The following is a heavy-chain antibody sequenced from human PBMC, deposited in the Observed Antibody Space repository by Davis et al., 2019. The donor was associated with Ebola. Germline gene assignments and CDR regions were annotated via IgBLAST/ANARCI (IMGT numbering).Heavy chain of an antibody. Sequence: GESLKISCEASGFIFSSYVMSWVRQAPGKGLEWVSSISSSSSYIYYADSVKGRFTISRDNAKNSLYLQMNSLRAEDTAVYYCARERFGEQLVFAYYYYGMDVWGKGTTVTVSS. CDR1: GFIFSSYV. J-gene: IGHJ6*04. V-gene: IGHV3-21*01. CDR2: ISSSSSYI. CDR3: ARERFGEQLVFAYYYYGMDV. D-gene: IGHD6-13*01.